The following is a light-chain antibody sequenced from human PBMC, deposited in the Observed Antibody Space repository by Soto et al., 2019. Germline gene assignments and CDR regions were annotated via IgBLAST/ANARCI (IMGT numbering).Light chain of an antibody. J-gene: IGKJ4*01. V-gene: IGKV1-39*01. CDR1: QTISRY. CDR3: QQTYGSPLT. CDR2: AVS. Sequence: DIQMTQSPSSLSASVGDRVTITCRASQTISRYLNWYQHKPGKAPKLLINAVSILQGGVPSRFSGSGSGTDFTLTISSLQPEDFATYYCQQTYGSPLTFGGGTKVEMK.